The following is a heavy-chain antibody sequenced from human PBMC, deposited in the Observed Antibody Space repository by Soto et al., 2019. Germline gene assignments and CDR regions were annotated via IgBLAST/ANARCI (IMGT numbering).Heavy chain of an antibody. D-gene: IGHD1-1*01. CDR3: LRDQLHWNEFADQ. V-gene: IGHV3-74*01. CDR2: ISQDGAIA. J-gene: IGHJ4*02. CDR1: GFAFGSYW. Sequence: VQLVESGGGLVQPGGSLRLSCAASGFAFGSYWMHWVRQAPGKGLVWVSRISQDGAIATQADSVKGRFTISRDNAKNTLFLKMNSLRADDTAVDYCLRDQLHWNEFADQWGQGTLVTVSS.